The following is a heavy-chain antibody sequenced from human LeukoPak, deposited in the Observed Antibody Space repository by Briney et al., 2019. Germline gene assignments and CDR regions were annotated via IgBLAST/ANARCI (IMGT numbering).Heavy chain of an antibody. CDR2: ITSSGSTI. V-gene: IGHV3-48*03. CDR1: GFTFSSCE. D-gene: IGHD3-22*01. J-gene: IGHJ1*01. Sequence: GGSLRLSCAASGFTFSSCEMHWVRQAPGKGLEWVSYITSSGSTIYYADSVKGRFTISRDNSRNTLYLQMGSLRAEDMAVYYCATYYYDSGGFHFHHWGQGTLVTVSS. CDR3: ATYYYDSGGFHFHH.